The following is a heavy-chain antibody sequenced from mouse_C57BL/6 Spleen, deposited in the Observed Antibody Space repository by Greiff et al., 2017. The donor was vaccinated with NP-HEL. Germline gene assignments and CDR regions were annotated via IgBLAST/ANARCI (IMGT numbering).Heavy chain of an antibody. CDR2: IYPGNSGT. D-gene: IGHD2-2*01. CDR3: TMVYYGYDGYFDV. Sequence: VQLQQSGTVLVRPGASVKMSCKTSGYTFTSYWMHWVKQRPGQGLEWIGAIYPGNSGTSYNQKFKGKAKLTAVTSASTAYMELSSLTNEDSAVYYCTMVYYGYDGYFDVWGTGTTVTVSS. CDR1: GYTFTSYW. V-gene: IGHV1-5*01. J-gene: IGHJ1*03.